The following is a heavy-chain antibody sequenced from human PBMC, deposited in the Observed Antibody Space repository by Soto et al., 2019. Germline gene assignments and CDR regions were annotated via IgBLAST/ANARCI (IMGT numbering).Heavy chain of an antibody. D-gene: IGHD3-3*01. CDR3: ARGVDSWSGYLF. CDR1: GGSFDGYY. Sequence: TSENLSLTCALYGGSFDGYYWSWVRQSPGKGLEWIGEIHHSGRTKYNPSLKSRVSLSVDTSTKHFSLRLTSVTAADRGVYYCARGVDSWSGYLFWGQGTPVTVSS. J-gene: IGHJ4*02. V-gene: IGHV4-34*01. CDR2: IHHSGRT.